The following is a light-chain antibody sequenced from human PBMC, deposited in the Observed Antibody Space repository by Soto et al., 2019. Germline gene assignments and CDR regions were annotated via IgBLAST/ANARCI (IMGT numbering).Light chain of an antibody. CDR1: SGHNSYA. CDR3: QTWGTDIVV. V-gene: IGLV4-69*01. Sequence: QSVLTQSPSASASLGASVKLTCTLSSGHNSYAIAWHQQQPEKVPRYLMKVNSDGSHSKGGGIPDRFSGSSSGAERYLTISSLQSEDEADYYCQTWGTDIVVFGGGTKLTVL. J-gene: IGLJ2*01. CDR2: VNSDGSH.